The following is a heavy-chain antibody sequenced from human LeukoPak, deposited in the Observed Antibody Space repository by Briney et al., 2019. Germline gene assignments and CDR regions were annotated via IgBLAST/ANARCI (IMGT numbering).Heavy chain of an antibody. Sequence: PSETLSLTCAVSGYSISSSNWWGWIRQPPGKGLEWIASINYGGTTYYNPSLKSRVTISVDTSKNQFSLRLTSVTAADTAVYLCARYVVYGSGKYYFDYWGQGSLVSVSS. D-gene: IGHD3-10*01. J-gene: IGHJ4*02. CDR3: ARYVVYGSGKYYFDY. CDR1: GYSISSSNW. V-gene: IGHV4-38-2*01. CDR2: INYGGTT.